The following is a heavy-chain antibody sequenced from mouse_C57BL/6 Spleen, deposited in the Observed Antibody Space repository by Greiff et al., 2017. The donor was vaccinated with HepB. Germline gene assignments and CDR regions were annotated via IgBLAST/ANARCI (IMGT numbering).Heavy chain of an antibody. CDR2: IYPGDGDT. V-gene: IGHV1-82*01. Sequence: QVQLQHSGPELVKPGASVKISCKASGYAFSSSWMNWVKQRPGKGLEWIGRIYPGDGDTNYNGKFKGKATLTADKSSSTAYMLLSSLTSEDSAVYFCANDGFPYAMDYWGQGTSVTVSS. J-gene: IGHJ4*01. D-gene: IGHD2-3*01. CDR3: ANDGFPYAMDY. CDR1: GYAFSSSW.